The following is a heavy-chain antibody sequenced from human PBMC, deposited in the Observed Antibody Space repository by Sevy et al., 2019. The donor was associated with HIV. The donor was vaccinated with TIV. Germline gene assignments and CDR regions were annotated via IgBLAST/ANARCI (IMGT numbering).Heavy chain of an antibody. V-gene: IGHV1-18*01. CDR3: ARDPGIAVAGHDY. Sequence: ASVKVSCKASGYTFTSYGISWVRQAPGQGLEWMGWISAYNGNTNYAQKLQGRVTMTTDTSTGKAYMELRSLGSDDTAVYYCARDPGIAVAGHDYWGQGTLVTVSS. CDR2: ISAYNGNT. J-gene: IGHJ4*02. CDR1: GYTFTSYG. D-gene: IGHD6-19*01.